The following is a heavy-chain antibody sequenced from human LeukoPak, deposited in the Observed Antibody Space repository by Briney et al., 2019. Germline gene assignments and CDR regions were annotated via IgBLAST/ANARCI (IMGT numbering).Heavy chain of an antibody. J-gene: IGHJ6*02. CDR3: ARDRYSSSWYYYYGMDV. Sequence: SVKVSCKASGGSFSSYANSWGRQAPGQGLEWMGRIIPILGIGNYAQKFQGRVTITADKSTSTAYMELSSLRSEDTAVYYCARDRYSSSWYYYYGMDVWGQGTTVTVSS. V-gene: IGHV1-69*04. CDR2: IIPILGIG. CDR1: GGSFSSYA. D-gene: IGHD6-13*01.